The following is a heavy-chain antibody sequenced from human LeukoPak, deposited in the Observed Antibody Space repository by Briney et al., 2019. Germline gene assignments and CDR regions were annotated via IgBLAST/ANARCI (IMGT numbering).Heavy chain of an antibody. J-gene: IGHJ4*02. V-gene: IGHV1-69*01. CDR2: IIPIFGTA. D-gene: IGHD2-15*01. CDR1: GGTFSSYA. Sequence: ASVKVSCKASGGTFSSYAISWVRQAPGQGLEWMGGIIPIFGTANYAQKFQGRVTITADVSTSTAYMELSSLRSEDTAVYYCASRYCSGGSCYLYYFDYWGQGTLVTVSS. CDR3: ASRYCSGGSCYLYYFDY.